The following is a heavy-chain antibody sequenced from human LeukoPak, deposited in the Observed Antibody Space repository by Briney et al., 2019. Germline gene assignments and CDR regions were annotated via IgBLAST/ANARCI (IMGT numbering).Heavy chain of an antibody. CDR1: GFTFSNYA. Sequence: GGSLRLSCAASGFTFSNYAMNWVRQAPGRGLEWVSAISSSGGSTYYADSVKGRFTISRDNSKNTLYLQMNSLRADDTAVYYCAKDLAGSGSYSFDYWGQGTLVTVHS. J-gene: IGHJ4*02. D-gene: IGHD1-26*01. V-gene: IGHV3-23*01. CDR2: ISSSGGST. CDR3: AKDLAGSGSYSFDY.